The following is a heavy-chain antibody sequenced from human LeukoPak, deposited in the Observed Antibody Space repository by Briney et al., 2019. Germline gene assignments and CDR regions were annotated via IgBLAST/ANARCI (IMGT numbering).Heavy chain of an antibody. D-gene: IGHD3-10*01. CDR3: AEALYGSGSYRAFDI. CDR2: INPNSGGT. Sequence: ASVKVSCKASGYTFTGYYMHWVRQAPGQGLEWMGWINPNSGGTNYAQKFQGRVTMTRDTSTSTVYMELSSLRSEDTAVYYCAEALYGSGSYRAFDIWGQGTMVTVSS. V-gene: IGHV1-2*02. CDR1: GYTFTGYY. J-gene: IGHJ3*02.